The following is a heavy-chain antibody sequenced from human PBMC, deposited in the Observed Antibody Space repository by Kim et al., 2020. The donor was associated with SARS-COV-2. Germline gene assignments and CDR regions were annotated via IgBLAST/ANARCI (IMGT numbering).Heavy chain of an antibody. V-gene: IGHV4-59*01. CDR2: T. Sequence: THFNPSRKSRVAIPVDTSKNQCSLKLSSVTAADTAVYYCARDQDYYGMDVWGQGTTVTVSS. CDR3: ARDQDYYGMDV. J-gene: IGHJ6*02.